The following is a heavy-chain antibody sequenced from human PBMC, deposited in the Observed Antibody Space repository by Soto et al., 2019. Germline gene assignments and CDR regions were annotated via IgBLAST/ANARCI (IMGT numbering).Heavy chain of an antibody. V-gene: IGHV3-23*01. CDR2: ISGSGDGT. Sequence: QLLESGGDLVQPGGSLRLSCAASGFSFGNYAMSWVRQAPGKGLEWVSAISGSGDGTYYADSVKGRFTISRDNSKNTVYLQMNSLRADDTARYHCAKDRLDSGSGVRFDPWGQGTLVTVSS. J-gene: IGHJ5*02. CDR3: AKDRLDSGSGVRFDP. D-gene: IGHD3-10*01. CDR1: GFSFGNYA.